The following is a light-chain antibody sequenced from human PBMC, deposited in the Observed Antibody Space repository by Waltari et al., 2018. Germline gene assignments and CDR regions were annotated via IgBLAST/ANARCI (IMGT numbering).Light chain of an antibody. J-gene: IGKJ3*01. CDR1: QDIRTW. CDR3: QQANSFPIT. V-gene: IGKV1-12*01. CDR2: ATS. Sequence: DIQMTQSPSSVSASVGDRVTITCRASQDIRTWLAWYLQQPGKAPNHLIYATSSLQTGVPSRFSGSGAGTEFTLTISSLQPEDFATYYWQQANSFPITFGPVTKVDI.